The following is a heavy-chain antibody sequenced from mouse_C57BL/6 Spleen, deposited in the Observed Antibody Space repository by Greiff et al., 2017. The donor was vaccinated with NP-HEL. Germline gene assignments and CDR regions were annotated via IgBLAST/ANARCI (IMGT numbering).Heavy chain of an antibody. CDR1: GYTFTSYW. Sequence: QVQLQQPGAELVKPGASVKMSCKASGYTFTSYWITWVKQRPGQGLEWIGDIYPGSGSTNYNEKFKSKATLTVDTSSSTAYMQLSSLTSEDSAVYYCARYYYGSRTAWFAYWGQGTLVTVSA. J-gene: IGHJ3*01. CDR2: IYPGSGST. CDR3: ARYYYGSRTAWFAY. D-gene: IGHD1-1*01. V-gene: IGHV1-55*01.